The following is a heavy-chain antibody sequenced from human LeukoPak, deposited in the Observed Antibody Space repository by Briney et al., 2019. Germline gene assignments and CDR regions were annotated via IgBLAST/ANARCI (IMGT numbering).Heavy chain of an antibody. CDR3: ARDQGPGGYFDY. V-gene: IGHV3-7*01. J-gene: IGHJ4*02. D-gene: IGHD3-10*01. Sequence: GGSLTLSRPVSGFFFSRYWMSWVRQAAGKGRDWVANIKQDGSEKHHVDSVKGRFTISRDNAKNSLYLQMNSLRADGPAVYYCARDQGPGGYFDYWGQGPLVTVPS. CDR1: GFFFSRYW. CDR2: IKQDGSEK.